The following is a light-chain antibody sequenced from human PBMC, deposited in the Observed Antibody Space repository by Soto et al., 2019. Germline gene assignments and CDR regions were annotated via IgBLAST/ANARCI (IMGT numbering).Light chain of an antibody. CDR3: QQFGSSPGFT. CDR2: GAS. J-gene: IGKJ3*01. V-gene: IGKV3-20*01. CDR1: QSINNRY. Sequence: EIVLTQSPGTLSLSPGERATLSCRASQSINNRYLAWYQQKPGQAPRLLIYGASSRATGIPDRFIGSGSGTDFTLPSSRLEPEDFAVYYCQQFGSSPGFTFGPGTKVDIK.